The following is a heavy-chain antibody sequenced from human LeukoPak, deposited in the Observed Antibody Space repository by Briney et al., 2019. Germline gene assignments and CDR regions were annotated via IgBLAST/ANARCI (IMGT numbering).Heavy chain of an antibody. CDR2: IYYSGST. Sequence: SETLSLTCTVSGGSISSSSYYWGWIRQPPGKGLEWIGSIYYSGSTYYNPSLKSRVTISVDTSKNQFSLKLSSVTAADTAVYYCARQPYTIFGVVIYYFDYWGQGTLVTVSS. CDR1: GGSISSSSYY. J-gene: IGHJ4*02. D-gene: IGHD3-3*01. CDR3: ARQPYTIFGVVIYYFDY. V-gene: IGHV4-39*01.